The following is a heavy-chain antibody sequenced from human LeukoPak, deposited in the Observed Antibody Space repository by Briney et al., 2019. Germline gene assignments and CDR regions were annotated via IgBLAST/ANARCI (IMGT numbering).Heavy chain of an antibody. D-gene: IGHD2-15*01. J-gene: IGHJ4*02. CDR3: GRKAGDCGGGSCYSIVY. CDR2: IIPIFGTA. CDR1: RGSFSSEA. V-gene: IGHV1-69*05. Sequence: SVKVSCKAFRGSFSSEAISWVRQAPGQGLEWVGGIIPIFGTANYTQKFQGRVTITTDESTSPAYMEVSSLRPEDTAVYYCGRKAGDCGGGSCYSIVYWGQGTLVTVSS.